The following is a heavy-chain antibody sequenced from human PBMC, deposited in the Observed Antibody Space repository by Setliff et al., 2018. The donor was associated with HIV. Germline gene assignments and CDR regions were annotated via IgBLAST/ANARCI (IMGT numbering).Heavy chain of an antibody. J-gene: IGHJ4*02. CDR2: ILPIFHTT. Sequence: SVKVSCKASGDIFSSYAISWVRQAPGQGLEWMGGILPIFHTTQYAQKFQGRVTITTDESTTTAYMELSSLRSEDTAMYYCANMDLAMVTPGDDYWGQGTLVTVSS. V-gene: IGHV1-69*05. CDR1: GDIFSSYA. D-gene: IGHD5-18*01. CDR3: ANMDLAMVTPGDDY.